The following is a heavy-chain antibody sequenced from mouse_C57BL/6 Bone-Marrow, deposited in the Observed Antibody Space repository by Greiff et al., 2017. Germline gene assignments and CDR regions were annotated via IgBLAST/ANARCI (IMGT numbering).Heavy chain of an antibody. D-gene: IGHD2-5*01. CDR2: ISNGGGST. Sequence: EVKVVESGEGLVQPGGSLKLSCAASGFTFSDYYMYWVRQTPEKRLEWVAYISNGGGSTYYPDTVKGRFPIARDNAKNTLYLQMSRLKSEDTAMYYCARQGIVTTKFAYWGQGTLVTVSA. CDR1: GFTFSDYY. J-gene: IGHJ3*01. V-gene: IGHV5-12*01. CDR3: ARQGIVTTKFAY.